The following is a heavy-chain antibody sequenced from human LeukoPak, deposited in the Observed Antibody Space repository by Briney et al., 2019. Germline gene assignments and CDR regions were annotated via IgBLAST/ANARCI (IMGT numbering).Heavy chain of an antibody. CDR3: AKDTPIIAVAANFDY. Sequence: PGGSLRLSCTAAGFTFSDYAMARVRKAPGKGLEWVSAISGSGGSTYYADSVKGRFTISRDNSKNTLYLQMNSLRAEDTAVYYCAKDTPIIAVAANFDYWGQGTLVTVSS. CDR2: ISGSGGST. CDR1: GFTFSDYA. V-gene: IGHV3-23*01. J-gene: IGHJ4*02. D-gene: IGHD6-19*01.